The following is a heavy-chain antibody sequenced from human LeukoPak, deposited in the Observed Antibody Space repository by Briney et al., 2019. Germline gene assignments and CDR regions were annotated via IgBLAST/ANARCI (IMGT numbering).Heavy chain of an antibody. CDR1: GGSISSYY. D-gene: IGHD3-10*01. J-gene: IGHJ4*02. CDR3: ARHRFGELDY. CDR2: IYYSGRT. V-gene: IGHV4-59*01. Sequence: PSETLSLTCTVSGGSISSYYWSWIRQPPGKGLEWIGDIYYSGRTNYNPSVKSRVTIPLDTSKNQFSLKLRSVTAADTAVYYCARHRFGELDYWGQGTLVTVSS.